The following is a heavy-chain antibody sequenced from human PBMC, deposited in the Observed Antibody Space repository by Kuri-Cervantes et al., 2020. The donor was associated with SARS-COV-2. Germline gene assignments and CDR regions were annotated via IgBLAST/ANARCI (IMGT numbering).Heavy chain of an antibody. J-gene: IGHJ4*02. CDR1: GGTFSSYA. CDR2: MNPNSGNT. CDR3: ATLLRVVAATRDY. D-gene: IGHD2-15*01. V-gene: IGHV1-8*02. Sequence: ASVKVSCKASGGTFSSYAISWVRQATGQGLEWMGWMNPNSGNTGYAQKFQGRVTMTRNTSISTAYMELSSLRSEDTAVYYCATLLRVVAATRDYWGQGTLVTVSS.